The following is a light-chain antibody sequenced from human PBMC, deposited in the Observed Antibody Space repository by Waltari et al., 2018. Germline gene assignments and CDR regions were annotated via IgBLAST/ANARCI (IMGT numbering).Light chain of an antibody. CDR1: SSDVGEATY. CDR3: SSSAVTSVL. V-gene: IGLV2-8*01. J-gene: IGLJ3*02. Sequence: HSALTQPPSASGPPRPSVTISCSGISSDVGEATYVSWYHQRPGNAPKLIIYDSLKRPSGIPRRFSGSKSADTASLTVSGLLPEDEANYYCSSSAVTSVLFGGGTKLTV. CDR2: DSL.